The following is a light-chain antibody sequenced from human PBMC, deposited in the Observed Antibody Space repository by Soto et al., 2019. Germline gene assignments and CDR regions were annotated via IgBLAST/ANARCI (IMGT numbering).Light chain of an antibody. CDR3: QQYNSYSYT. Sequence: DIQMTQSPSTLSASVGDRVTITCRASQSISTWLARYQQRPGKAPKLLMYKASSLQSGVPSRFSGSGSGTEFTLTISSLQPDDFAVYYCQQYNSYSYTFGQGTKLELK. J-gene: IGKJ2*01. CDR1: QSISTW. CDR2: KAS. V-gene: IGKV1-5*03.